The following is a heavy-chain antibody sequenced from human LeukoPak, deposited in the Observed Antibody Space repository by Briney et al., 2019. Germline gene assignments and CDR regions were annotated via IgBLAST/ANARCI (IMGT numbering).Heavy chain of an antibody. CDR2: INPNSGAT. D-gene: IGHD6-19*01. V-gene: IGHV1-2*02. J-gene: IGHJ4*02. Sequence: RASVKVSCKASGYTFTGYYMYWVRQAPGQGLEWMGWINPNSGATNYAEKFQGRVTMTRDTSISTGYMELSRLRSDDTAVYYCATPSESGWGFDFWGQGTLVTVSS. CDR1: GYTFTGYY. CDR3: ATPSESGWGFDF.